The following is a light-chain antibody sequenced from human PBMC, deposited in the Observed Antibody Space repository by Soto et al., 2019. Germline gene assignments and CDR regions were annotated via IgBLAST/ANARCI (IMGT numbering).Light chain of an antibody. J-gene: IGLJ3*02. CDR2: G. Sequence: QSVLTQPPSVSGAPGQRVTISCTGSSSNIGAGYPVHWYQQLPGTAPKLLVAGNRPSGVPDRFSVSKSGASASLAITGLQAEDEADYYCATWDDSLRGRVFGGGTKLTVL. CDR3: ATWDDSLRGRV. V-gene: IGLV1-40*01. CDR1: SSNIGAGYP.